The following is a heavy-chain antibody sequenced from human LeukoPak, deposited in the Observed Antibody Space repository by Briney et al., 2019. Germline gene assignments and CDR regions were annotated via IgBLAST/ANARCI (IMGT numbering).Heavy chain of an antibody. V-gene: IGHV3-7*01. D-gene: IGHD3-3*01. CDR3: GRSLTYYDFWSGYWVFDY. CDR2: KKQDGSEK. J-gene: IGHJ4*02. CDR1: GCTFSSYW. Sequence: GGSLRLSCAASGCTFSSYWMSWVRQAPGKGLEWVANKKQDGSEKYYVDSVKGRFTISRDNAKNSLYLQMNSLRAEDTAVYYCGRSLTYYDFWSGYWVFDYWGQGTLVTVSS.